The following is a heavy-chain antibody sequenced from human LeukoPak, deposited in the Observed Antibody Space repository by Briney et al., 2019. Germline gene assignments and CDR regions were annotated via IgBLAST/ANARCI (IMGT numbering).Heavy chain of an antibody. Sequence: GGSLRLSCAASGFTFSSYAMSWVRQAPGKGLEGVSAISGSGGSTYYADSVKGRFTISRDNSKNTLYLQMNSLRAEDTAVYYCAKDRVVVRYSSVYYFDYWGQGTLVTVSS. CDR3: AKDRVVVRYSSVYYFDY. V-gene: IGHV3-23*01. CDR1: GFTFSSYA. J-gene: IGHJ4*02. D-gene: IGHD6-25*01. CDR2: ISGSGGST.